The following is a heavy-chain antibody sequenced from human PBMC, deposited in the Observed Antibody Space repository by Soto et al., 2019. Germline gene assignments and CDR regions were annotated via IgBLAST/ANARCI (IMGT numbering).Heavy chain of an antibody. V-gene: IGHV1-69*04. CDR1: GGTFSSYT. D-gene: IGHD5-18*01. J-gene: IGHJ3*02. CDR2: IIPILGIA. Sequence: ASVKVSCKASGGTFSSYTISWVRQAPGQGLEWMGRIIPILGIANYAQKFQGRVTITADKSTSTAYMELSSLRSEDTAVYYCARDTPTNGDTAMLGWDNAFDIWGQGTMVTVSS. CDR3: ARDTPTNGDTAMLGWDNAFDI.